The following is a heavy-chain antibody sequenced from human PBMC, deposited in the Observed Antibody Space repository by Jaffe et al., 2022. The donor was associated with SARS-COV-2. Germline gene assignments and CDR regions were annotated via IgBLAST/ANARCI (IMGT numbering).Heavy chain of an antibody. CDR1: GDSISSSRYY. Sequence: QLQLQLSGPGLVKPSETLSLNCIVSGDSISSSRYYWGWIRQPPGKGLEWIGTIYYNGNTYYNPSLKSRITISVDTSKNQFSLNLSSVTAADTAVYYCARRMFTLDYFDYWGQGTLVTVSS. D-gene: IGHD3-10*02. J-gene: IGHJ4*02. CDR3: ARRMFTLDYFDY. V-gene: IGHV4-39*01. CDR2: IYYNGNT.